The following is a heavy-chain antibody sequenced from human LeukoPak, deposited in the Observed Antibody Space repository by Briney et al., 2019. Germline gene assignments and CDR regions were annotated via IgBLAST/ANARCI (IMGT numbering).Heavy chain of an antibody. Sequence: ASVKVSCKASGYTFTSYGISWVRQAPGQGLEWMGWISAYNGNTNYAQKLQGRVTMTTDTSTSTAYMELSSLRSEDTAVYYCARDYPPQGAAAGTENWFDPWGQGTLVTVSS. CDR3: ARDYPPQGAAAGTENWFDP. D-gene: IGHD6-13*01. J-gene: IGHJ5*02. CDR1: GYTFTSYG. CDR2: ISAYNGNT. V-gene: IGHV1-18*01.